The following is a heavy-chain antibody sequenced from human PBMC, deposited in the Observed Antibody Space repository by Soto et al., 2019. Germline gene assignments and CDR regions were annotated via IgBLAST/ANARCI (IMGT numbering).Heavy chain of an antibody. CDR1: GFTFNIYA. CDR2: VSNNEDRT. Sequence: GGSLRLSCAASGFTFNIYAMSWVRQAPGKGLEWVSAVSNNEDRTFYADSVKGRFTISRDNSKNTLYLQMNSLRAEDTAVYYCANGVSSTSPLDIWGQGTMVTVSS. CDR3: ANGVSSTSPLDI. D-gene: IGHD2-2*01. V-gene: IGHV3-23*01. J-gene: IGHJ3*02.